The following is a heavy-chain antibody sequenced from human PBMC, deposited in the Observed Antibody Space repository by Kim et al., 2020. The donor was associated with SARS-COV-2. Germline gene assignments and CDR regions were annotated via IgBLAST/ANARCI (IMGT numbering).Heavy chain of an antibody. J-gene: IGHJ4*02. V-gene: IGHV3-15*01. CDR3: TTGPISRGVDY. D-gene: IGHD3-10*01. Sequence: DYAAPVKGRFTISRDDSKNTLYLQMNSLKTEDTAVYYCTTGPISRGVDYWGQGTLVTVSS.